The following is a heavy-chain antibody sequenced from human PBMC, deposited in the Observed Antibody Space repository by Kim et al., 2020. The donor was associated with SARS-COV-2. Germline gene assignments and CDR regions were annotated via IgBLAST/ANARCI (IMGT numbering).Heavy chain of an antibody. J-gene: IGHJ4*02. V-gene: IGHV4-59*12. Sequence: SETLSLTCTVSGGSISSYYWSWIRQPPGKGLEWIGYIYYSGSTNYNPSLKSRVTISVDTSKNQFSLKLSSVTAADTAVYYCARYYYDSSGYYYFDYWGQGTLVTVSS. D-gene: IGHD3-22*01. CDR2: IYYSGST. CDR1: GGSISSYY. CDR3: ARYYYDSSGYYYFDY.